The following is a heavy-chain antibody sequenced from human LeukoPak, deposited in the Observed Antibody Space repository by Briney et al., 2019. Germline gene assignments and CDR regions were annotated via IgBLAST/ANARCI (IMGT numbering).Heavy chain of an antibody. CDR3: ARDSIAFDY. Sequence: SETLSLTCTVSGGSISSGYYWGWIRQPPGKGLEWIGSIYHSGSTYYNPSLKSRVTISVDTSKNQFSLKLSSVTAADTAVYYCARDSIAFDYWGQGTLVTVSS. D-gene: IGHD6-6*01. V-gene: IGHV4-38-2*02. CDR2: IYHSGST. CDR1: GGSISSGYY. J-gene: IGHJ4*02.